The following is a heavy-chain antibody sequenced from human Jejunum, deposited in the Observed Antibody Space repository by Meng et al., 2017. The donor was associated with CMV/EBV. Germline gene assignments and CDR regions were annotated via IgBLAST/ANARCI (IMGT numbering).Heavy chain of an antibody. J-gene: IGHJ6*02. CDR2: ISNSGGET. Sequence: MNGVRKAPGKGLEWISGISNSGGETYYADSVKGRFTISRDNLKNTLSLQLASLRAEDTAVYFCAKDGDCVGGYPDCPLYHYGLDVWAQGTTVTVSS. V-gene: IGHV3-23*01. D-gene: IGHD3-22*01. CDR3: AKDGDCVGGYPDCPLYHYGLDV.